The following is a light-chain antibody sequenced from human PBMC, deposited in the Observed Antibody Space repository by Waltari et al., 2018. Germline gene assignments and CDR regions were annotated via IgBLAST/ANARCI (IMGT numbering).Light chain of an antibody. V-gene: IGKV3-20*01. CDR2: GAS. CDR1: QSVSSSY. CDR3: QQYGSSLYT. Sequence: EIVLTKYPGTLSLSPGERATLSCRASQSVSSSYLAWYQQKPGQAPRLLIYGASSRATGIPYRFSGSGSVTDFTLTISRLEPEDFALYYCQQYGSSLYTFGQGTNLEIK. J-gene: IGKJ2*01.